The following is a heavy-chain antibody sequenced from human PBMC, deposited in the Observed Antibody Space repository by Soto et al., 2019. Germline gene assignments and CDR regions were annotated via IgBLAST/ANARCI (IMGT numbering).Heavy chain of an antibody. V-gene: IGHV3-23*01. CDR2: ISGSGGLT. CDR3: AKSLSASPNYFFDY. J-gene: IGHJ4*02. Sequence: GGSLRLSCAASGFPFSSYAMGWVRQAPGKGLEWVSGISGSGGLTYYADSVKGRFTISRDNSKNTLYLQMNSLIADDTAVYYCAKSLSASPNYFFDYWGQGTLVTVSS. CDR1: GFPFSSYA.